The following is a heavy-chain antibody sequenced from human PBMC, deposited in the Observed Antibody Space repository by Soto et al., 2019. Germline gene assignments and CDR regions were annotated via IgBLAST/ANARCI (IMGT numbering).Heavy chain of an antibody. V-gene: IGHV3-23*01. D-gene: IGHD6-13*01. CDR2: ISGRGEST. Sequence: EAQLLESGGGLVQPGGSLRLSCAASGFTFSSYAMSWVRQAPGKGLEWVSAISGRGESTNYADSVKGRFTISRDNSKNTLILQMNSLRAEDKAVYYCARWREQQLSRGYYGMDVWGQGTTVTVSS. CDR3: ARWREQQLSRGYYGMDV. CDR1: GFTFSSYA. J-gene: IGHJ6*02.